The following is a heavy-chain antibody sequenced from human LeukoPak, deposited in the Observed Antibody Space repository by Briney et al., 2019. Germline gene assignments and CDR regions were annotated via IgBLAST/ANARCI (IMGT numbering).Heavy chain of an antibody. CDR3: ARAPSGGSTYYYYYYMDV. V-gene: IGHV1-2*02. D-gene: IGHD2-15*01. CDR1: GYTFTGYY. J-gene: IGHJ6*03. Sequence: ASVKVSCKASGYTFTGYYMHWVRQAPGQGLEWMGWINPNSGGTNYAQKFQGRVTMTRDTSISTAYMELSRLRSDDTAVYYCARAPSGGSTYYYYYYMDVWGKGTTVTVSS. CDR2: INPNSGGT.